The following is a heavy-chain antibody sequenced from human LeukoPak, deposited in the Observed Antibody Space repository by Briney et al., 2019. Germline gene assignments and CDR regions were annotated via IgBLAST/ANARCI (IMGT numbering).Heavy chain of an antibody. CDR1: GFTFDDYA. CDR2: ISGSGGST. D-gene: IGHD1-1*01. CDR3: ANYGTGTTEYYYYYYYMDV. J-gene: IGHJ6*03. Sequence: GGSLRLSCAASGFTFDDYAMHWVRQAPGKGLEWVSAISGSGGSTYYADSVKGRFTISRDNSKNTLYLQMNSLRAEDTAVYYCANYGTGTTEYYYYYYYMDVWGKGTTVTVSS. V-gene: IGHV3-23*01.